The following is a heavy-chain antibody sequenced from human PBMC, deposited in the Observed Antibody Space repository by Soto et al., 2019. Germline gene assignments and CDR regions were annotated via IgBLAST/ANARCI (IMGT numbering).Heavy chain of an antibody. V-gene: IGHV4-30-4*01. Sequence: TLSLTCTVSGGSISSGDYYWSWIRQPPGKGLEWIGYIYYSGSTYYNPSLKSRVTISVDTSKNQFSLKLSSVTAADTAVYYCARVLWELLSYWFDPWGQGTLVTVS. D-gene: IGHD1-26*01. CDR2: IYYSGST. J-gene: IGHJ5*02. CDR1: GGSISSGDYY. CDR3: ARVLWELLSYWFDP.